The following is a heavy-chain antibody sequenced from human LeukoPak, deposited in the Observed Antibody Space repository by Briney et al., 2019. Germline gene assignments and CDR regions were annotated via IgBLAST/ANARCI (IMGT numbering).Heavy chain of an antibody. V-gene: IGHV1-18*01. CDR2: IPPYKGET. Sequence: APVKGSRKAFGFTLNNFGIKRVRQAPGQGAEWMGWIPPYKGETHYAEKLQGRVTMTTDTSTSTAYMELRSLRSDDTAVYYCAREGAYCSSTSCHIQNWFDPWGQGTLVTVSS. J-gene: IGHJ5*02. CDR1: GFTLNNFG. D-gene: IGHD2-2*01. CDR3: AREGAYCSSTSCHIQNWFDP.